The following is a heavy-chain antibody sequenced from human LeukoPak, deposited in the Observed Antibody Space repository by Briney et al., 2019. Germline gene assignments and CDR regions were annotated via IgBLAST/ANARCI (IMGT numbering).Heavy chain of an antibody. Sequence: GASVKVSCKASGYTFTSYDINWVRQATGQGLEWMGWMNPNSGNTGYAQKFQGRVTMTRNTSISTAYMELSSLRSEDTAVYYCARVHSSKRGYYFVYWGQGTLVTVSS. CDR1: GYTFTSYD. CDR2: MNPNSGNT. CDR3: ARVHSSKRGYYFVY. V-gene: IGHV1-8*01. D-gene: IGHD6-19*01. J-gene: IGHJ4*02.